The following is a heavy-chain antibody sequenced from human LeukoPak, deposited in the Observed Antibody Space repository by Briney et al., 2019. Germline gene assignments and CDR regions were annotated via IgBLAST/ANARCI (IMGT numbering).Heavy chain of an antibody. Sequence: GGSLRLSCAASGFTFDDYGMSWVRQAPGKGLEWVSGINWNGGSTGYADSVKGRFTISRDNAKNSLYLQMNSLRAEDTAVYYCARDDPFFYYGSGSYLYRALSHWGQGTLVTVSS. J-gene: IGHJ1*01. CDR3: ARDDPFFYYGSGSYLYRALSH. CDR1: GFTFDDYG. V-gene: IGHV3-20*04. D-gene: IGHD3-10*01. CDR2: INWNGGST.